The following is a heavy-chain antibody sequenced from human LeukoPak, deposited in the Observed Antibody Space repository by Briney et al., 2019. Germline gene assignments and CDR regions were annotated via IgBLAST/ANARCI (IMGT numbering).Heavy chain of an antibody. Sequence: SGTLSLTCAVYGGSFSGYYWSWIRQPPGKGLEWIGEINHSGSTNYNPSLKSRVTISVDTSKNQFSLKLSSVTAADTAVYYCARGGRNYGSGKYYYYGMDVWGQGTTVTVSS. CDR3: ARGGRNYGSGKYYYYGMDV. J-gene: IGHJ6*02. V-gene: IGHV4-34*01. CDR2: INHSGST. CDR1: GGSFSGYY. D-gene: IGHD3-10*01.